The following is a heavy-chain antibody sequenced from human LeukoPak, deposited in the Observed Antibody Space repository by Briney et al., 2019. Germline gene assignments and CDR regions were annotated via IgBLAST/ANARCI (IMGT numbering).Heavy chain of an antibody. Sequence: GGSLRLSCAASGLTFNSYEMNWVRQAPGKGLEWVSHISSSGRTIYYADSVKGRFTISRDNAKNSLYLQMNSLRAEDTAVYYCASSYDYVWGSYFPYYLDYWGQGTLVTVSS. D-gene: IGHD3-16*01. CDR2: ISSSGRTI. V-gene: IGHV3-48*03. J-gene: IGHJ4*02. CDR3: ASSYDYVWGSYFPYYLDY. CDR1: GLTFNSYE.